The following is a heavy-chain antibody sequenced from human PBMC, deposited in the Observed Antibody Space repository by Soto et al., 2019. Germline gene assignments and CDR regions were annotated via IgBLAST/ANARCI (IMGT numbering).Heavy chain of an antibody. CDR2: IYWNDNE. CDR3: AHGSGWLFDY. Sequence: QITLKESGPTLVNPTKTPSLPSPFSGFQLRDYAGGWGWIRQPPGKALEWLSFIYWNDNEYYSPSLRSRLTISKDTSKNQVVLTMTNMDPVDTATYYCAHGSGWLFDYWGQGTLVTVSS. D-gene: IGHD6-19*01. V-gene: IGHV2-5*01. J-gene: IGHJ4*02. CDR1: GFQLRDYAGG.